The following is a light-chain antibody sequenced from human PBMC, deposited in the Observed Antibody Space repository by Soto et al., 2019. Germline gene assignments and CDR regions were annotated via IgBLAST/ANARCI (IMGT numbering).Light chain of an antibody. CDR2: DVS. V-gene: IGLV2-14*03. J-gene: IGLJ2*01. CDR1: SSDVGSSNY. CDR3: SSYSRGNSWC. Sequence: QSALTQPASVSGSPGQSITISCTGTSSDVGSSNYVSWYQHRPGKAPQLIIFDVSDRPSGVSHRFSGSKSGNTASLIISGLLAEDEAYYYGSSYSRGNSWCFGGGTKWTVL.